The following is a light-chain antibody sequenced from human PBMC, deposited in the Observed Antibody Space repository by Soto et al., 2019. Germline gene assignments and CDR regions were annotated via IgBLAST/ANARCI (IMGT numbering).Light chain of an antibody. J-gene: IGKJ3*01. CDR1: QSVSTF. V-gene: IGKV3D-15*01. CDR3: QQLNSYPIT. CDR2: NAS. Sequence: EIVMTPSPATLSVSPGERAILSCMASQSVSTFLAWFKQKPGQPPRLLIYNASNRTTGIPARFSGSGSGKDFTITISSLQHEDFATYYCQQLNSYPITCGGGPKGAIK.